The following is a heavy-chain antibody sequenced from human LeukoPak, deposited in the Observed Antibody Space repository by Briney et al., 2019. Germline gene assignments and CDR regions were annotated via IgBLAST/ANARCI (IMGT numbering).Heavy chain of an antibody. CDR3: ARGAVAGNFLDY. V-gene: IGHV3-30-3*01. CDR2: ISYDGSNK. J-gene: IGHJ4*02. Sequence: GGSLRLSCAASGFTFSSYAMHWVRQAPGKGLEWVAVISYDGSNKYYADSVKGRFTISRDNSKNTLYLQMNSLRAEDTAVYYCARGAVAGNFLDYWGQGTLVTVSS. D-gene: IGHD6-19*01. CDR1: GFTFSSYA.